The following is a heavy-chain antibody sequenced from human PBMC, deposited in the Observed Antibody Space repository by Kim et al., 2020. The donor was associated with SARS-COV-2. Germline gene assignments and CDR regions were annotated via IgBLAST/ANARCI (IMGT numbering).Heavy chain of an antibody. Sequence: ASVKVSCKASGYTFTSYAMHWVRQAPGQRLEWMGWINAGNGNTKYSQKFQGRVTITRDTSASTAYMELSSLRSEDTAVYYCAREAYYYYGMDVWGQGTTVTVSS. CDR3: AREAYYYYGMDV. CDR2: INAGNGNT. J-gene: IGHJ6*02. V-gene: IGHV1-3*01. CDR1: GYTFTSYA.